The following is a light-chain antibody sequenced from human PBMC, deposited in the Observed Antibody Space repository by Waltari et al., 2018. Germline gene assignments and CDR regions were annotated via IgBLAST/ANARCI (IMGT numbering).Light chain of an antibody. CDR1: SSDVGSYKL. CDR2: EGS. V-gene: IGLV2-23*01. CDR3: CSYAGGSTYV. J-gene: IGLJ1*01. Sequence: QSALTQPASVSGSPGQSIAISCPGTSSDVGSYKLVSWYQQHPGKAPKLSIYEGSTRPSGVSNRFSGSKSGNTASLTISGLQAEDEADYYCCSYAGGSTYVFGTGTKVTVL.